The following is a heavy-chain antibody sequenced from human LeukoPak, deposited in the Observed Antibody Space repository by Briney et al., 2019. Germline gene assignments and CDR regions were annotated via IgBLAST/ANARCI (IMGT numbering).Heavy chain of an antibody. Sequence: ASVKVSCKASGYTFTSYDINWVRQATGQGLEWMGWMNPNSGNTGYAQKFQGRVTMTRSTSISTAYMELSSLKSEDTAVYYCARGLLWFGELVYYGMDVWGQGTTVTVSS. CDR1: GYTFTSYD. J-gene: IGHJ6*02. CDR2: MNPNSGNT. D-gene: IGHD3-10*01. CDR3: ARGLLWFGELVYYGMDV. V-gene: IGHV1-8*02.